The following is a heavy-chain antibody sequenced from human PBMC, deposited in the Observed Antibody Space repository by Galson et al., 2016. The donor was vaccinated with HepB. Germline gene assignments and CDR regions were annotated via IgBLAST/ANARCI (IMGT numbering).Heavy chain of an antibody. CDR1: GFTFSNHG. CDR3: ARDMYTGSYTIDY. D-gene: IGHD1-26*01. CDR2: IWADGGNK. Sequence: SLRLSCAASGFTFSNHGMHWVRQAPGKGLECVAVIWADGGNKYYVDSVKGRLAISRDNSKNTVYLQMNSLRADDTAVYYCARDMYTGSYTIDYWGQGTLVTVSS. J-gene: IGHJ4*02. V-gene: IGHV3-33*01.